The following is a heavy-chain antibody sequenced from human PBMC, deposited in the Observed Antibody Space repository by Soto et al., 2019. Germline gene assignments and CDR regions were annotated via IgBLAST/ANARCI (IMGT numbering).Heavy chain of an antibody. CDR2: INAGNGNT. J-gene: IGHJ6*03. CDR3: ARLVKIAAAGPAQNYYYYYMDV. D-gene: IGHD6-13*01. V-gene: IGHV1-3*01. Sequence: GASVKVSCKASGYTFTSYAMHWVRQAPGQRLEWMGWINAGNGNTKYSQKFQGRVTITRDTSASTAYMELSSLRSEDTAVYYCARLVKIAAAGPAQNYYYYYMDVWGKGTTVTVSS. CDR1: GYTFTSYA.